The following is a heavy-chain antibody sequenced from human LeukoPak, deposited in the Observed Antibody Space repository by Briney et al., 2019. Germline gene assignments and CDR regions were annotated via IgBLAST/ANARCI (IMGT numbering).Heavy chain of an antibody. CDR3: ARQFWGSGSCEY. J-gene: IGHJ4*02. Sequence: GESLKIPCKGPGHSFTSYWIGWVRQMPGKGLEWMGIIYPGDSDTRYSPSFEGQVTLSADKSISTAYLPSSRLKAPDTGIYFCARQFWGSGSCEYWGQGTLVTVSS. CDR1: GHSFTSYW. CDR2: IYPGDSDT. D-gene: IGHD3-10*01. V-gene: IGHV5-51*01.